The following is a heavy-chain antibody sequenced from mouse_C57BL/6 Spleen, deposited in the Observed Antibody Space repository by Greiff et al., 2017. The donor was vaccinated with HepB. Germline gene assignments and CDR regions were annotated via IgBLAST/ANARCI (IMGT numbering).Heavy chain of an antibody. CDR1: GYAFSSYW. J-gene: IGHJ2*01. Sequence: VQLVESGAELVKPGASVKISCKASGYAFSSYWMNWVKQRPGKGLEWIGQIYPGDGDTNYNGKFKGKATLTADKSSSTAYMQLSSLTSEDSAVYYCARSRAYYDYDPDYWGQGTTLTVSS. CDR2: IYPGDGDT. D-gene: IGHD2-4*01. CDR3: ARSRAYYDYDPDY. V-gene: IGHV1-80*01.